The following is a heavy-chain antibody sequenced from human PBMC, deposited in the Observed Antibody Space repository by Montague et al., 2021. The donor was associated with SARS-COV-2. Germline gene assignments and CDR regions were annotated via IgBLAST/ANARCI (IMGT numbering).Heavy chain of an antibody. CDR3: TSGREGNYNVMDV. Sequence: CAISRDSVSSNSATWNWVRQSPSRGLEWLGRTYYRSEWYNDYAVSVRGRVTINPDTSKNQFSLQLNSVTPEDTAIYYCTSGREGNYNVMDVWGQGTTVTVSS. CDR1: RDSVSSNSAT. CDR2: TYYRSEWYN. V-gene: IGHV6-1*01. J-gene: IGHJ6*02. D-gene: IGHD1-1*01.